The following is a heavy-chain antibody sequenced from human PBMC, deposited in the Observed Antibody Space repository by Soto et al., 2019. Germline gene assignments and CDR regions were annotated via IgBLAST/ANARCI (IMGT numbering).Heavy chain of an antibody. CDR2: IYYSGST. CDR3: ARAEQRDYDFWSGYYTGRWFDL. CDR1: GGSISSGDYY. V-gene: IGHV4-30-4*01. Sequence: LSLTCTVSGGSISSGDYYWSWIRQPPGKGLEWIGYIYYSGSTYYNPSLKSRVTISVDTSKNQFSLKLSSVTAADTAVYYCARAEQRDYDFWSGYYTGRWFDLWGQGTLVTVSS. J-gene: IGHJ5*02. D-gene: IGHD3-3*01.